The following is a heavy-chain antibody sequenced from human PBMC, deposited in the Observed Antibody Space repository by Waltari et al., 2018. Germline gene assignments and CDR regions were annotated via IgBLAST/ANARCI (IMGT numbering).Heavy chain of an antibody. CDR3: ARDRGGQYYYGSGSYSWFDP. V-gene: IGHV4-4*07. D-gene: IGHD3-10*01. J-gene: IGHJ5*02. CDR2: IYTSGST. CDR1: GGSISSYY. Sequence: QVQLQESGPGLVKPSETLSLTCTVSGGSISSYYWSWIRQPAGKGLEWIGRIYTSGSTNSNPSLKSRVTLSVDTSKNQFSRKLSSVTAADTAVYDCARDRGGQYYYGSGSYSWFDPWGQGTLVTVSS.